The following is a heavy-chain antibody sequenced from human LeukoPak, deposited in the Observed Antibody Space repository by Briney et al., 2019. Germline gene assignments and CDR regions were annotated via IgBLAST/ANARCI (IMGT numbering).Heavy chain of an antibody. Sequence: GGSLSLSCAASRFTFSSYGMRWVRQAPGKGLEWVAFIWYDGGNKYYADPVKGRFTISRDNSKNTLYLQMNSLRAEDTAVYYCARDQIVGAYDYWGQGTPVTVSS. D-gene: IGHD1-26*01. CDR2: IWYDGGNK. CDR1: RFTFSSYG. CDR3: ARDQIVGAYDY. V-gene: IGHV3-33*01. J-gene: IGHJ4*02.